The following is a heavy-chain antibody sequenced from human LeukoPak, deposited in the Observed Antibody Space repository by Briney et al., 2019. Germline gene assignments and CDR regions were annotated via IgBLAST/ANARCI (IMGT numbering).Heavy chain of an antibody. Sequence: GGSLRLSCAASGFTFSSYSTNWVRQAPGKGLEWVSSISSSSSYIYYADSVKGRFTISRDNAKNSLYLQMNSLRAEDTAVYYCARVGIGSGSYSFDYWGQGTLVTVSS. J-gene: IGHJ4*02. V-gene: IGHV3-21*01. D-gene: IGHD3-10*01. CDR2: ISSSSSYI. CDR1: GFTFSSYS. CDR3: ARVGIGSGSYSFDY.